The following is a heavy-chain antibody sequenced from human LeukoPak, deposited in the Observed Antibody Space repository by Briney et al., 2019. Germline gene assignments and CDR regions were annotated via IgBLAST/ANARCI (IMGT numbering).Heavy chain of an antibody. CDR3: ARGQQLDYYYMDV. J-gene: IGHJ6*03. CDR2: IYYSGST. CDR1: GGSISSYY. V-gene: IGHV4-59*01. Sequence: SETLSLTCTVSGGSISSYYWSWIRQPPGKGLEWIGYIYYSGSTNYNPSLKSRVTISVDTSKNRFSLKLNSVTAADTAVYYCARGQQLDYYYMDVWGKGTTVTVSS. D-gene: IGHD6-13*01.